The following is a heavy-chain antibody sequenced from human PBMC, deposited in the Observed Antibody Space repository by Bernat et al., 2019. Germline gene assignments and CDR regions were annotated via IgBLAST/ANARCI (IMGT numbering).Heavy chain of an antibody. CDR1: SSA. CDR3: ARDFVAVAARSPDFDY. CDR2: ISYDGSNR. V-gene: IGHV3-30-3*01. J-gene: IGHJ4*02. Sequence: SSAMHWVRQAPGKGLEWVAVISYDGSNRYYADSVKGRFTISRDNSKNTLYLLMNSLRVEDTAVYYCARDFVAVAARSPDFDYWGQGTLVTVSS. D-gene: IGHD6-19*01.